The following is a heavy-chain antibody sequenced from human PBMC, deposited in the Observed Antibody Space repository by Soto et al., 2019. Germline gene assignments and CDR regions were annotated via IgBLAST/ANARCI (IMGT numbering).Heavy chain of an antibody. Sequence: QVQLVQSGAEVKKPGASVKVSCKASGYTFTSYGISWVRQAPGQGLEWMGWISAYNGNTNYAQKLQGRVTMTTATPTPPASMELRSLRSDDTAVYYCAREDPASLNWGQGTLVTVSS. CDR2: ISAYNGNT. D-gene: IGHD2-2*01. V-gene: IGHV1-18*01. CDR3: AREDPASLN. J-gene: IGHJ4*02. CDR1: GYTFTSYG.